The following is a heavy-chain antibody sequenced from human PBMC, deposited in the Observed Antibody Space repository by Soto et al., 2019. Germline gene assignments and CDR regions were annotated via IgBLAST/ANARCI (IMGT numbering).Heavy chain of an antibody. CDR2: ISSSSSYI. J-gene: IGHJ3*02. D-gene: IGHD2-15*01. V-gene: IGHV3-21*01. CDR3: ARDLTPDKVVAASLGAFDI. CDR1: GFTFSSYS. Sequence: GGSLRLSCAASGFTFSSYSMNWVRQAPGKGLEWVSSISSSSSYIYYADSVKGRFTISRDNAKNSLYLQMNSLRAEDTAVYYCARDLTPDKVVAASLGAFDIWGQGTMVTVSS.